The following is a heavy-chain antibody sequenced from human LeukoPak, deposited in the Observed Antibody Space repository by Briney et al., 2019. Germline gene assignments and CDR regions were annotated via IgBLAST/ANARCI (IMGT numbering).Heavy chain of an antibody. CDR2: IYYSGST. Sequence: SETLSLTCTVSGGSLSSYYWSWIRQPPGKGLEWIGYIYYSGSTNYNPSLKSRVTISVDTSKNQFSLKLSSVTAADTAVYYCARIHSSGWFRGDAFDTWGQGTMVTVSS. D-gene: IGHD6-19*01. J-gene: IGHJ3*02. V-gene: IGHV4-59*01. CDR3: ARIHSSGWFRGDAFDT. CDR1: GGSLSSYY.